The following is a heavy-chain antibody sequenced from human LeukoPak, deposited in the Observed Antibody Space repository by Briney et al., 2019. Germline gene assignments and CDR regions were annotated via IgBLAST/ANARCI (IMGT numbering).Heavy chain of an antibody. J-gene: IGHJ4*02. CDR1: GFTFSSYS. CDR2: ISSSSSYI. V-gene: IGHV3-21*01. D-gene: IGHD3-3*01. Sequence: KPGGSLRLSCAASGFTFSSYSMNWVRQAPGEGLEWVSSISSSSSYIYYADSVKGRFTISRDNAKNSLYLQMNSLRAEDTAVYYCARDRYDFWSGYYVYWGQGTLVTVSS. CDR3: ARDRYDFWSGYYVY.